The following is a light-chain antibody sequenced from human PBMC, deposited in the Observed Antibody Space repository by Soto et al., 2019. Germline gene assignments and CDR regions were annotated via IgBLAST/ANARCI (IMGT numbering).Light chain of an antibody. CDR2: GVT. CDR1: NSDIGSYDF. Sequence: QSVLTQPASISGSPGQSITISCTGSNSDIGSYDFVAWYQQLPGRSPRLIIYGVTNRPSGVSDRFSGSKSGNTASLTISGLQEDDEADYYCSSYPDRNTLGAFGGGTKVTVL. CDR3: SSYPDRNTLGA. V-gene: IGLV2-14*03. J-gene: IGLJ2*01.